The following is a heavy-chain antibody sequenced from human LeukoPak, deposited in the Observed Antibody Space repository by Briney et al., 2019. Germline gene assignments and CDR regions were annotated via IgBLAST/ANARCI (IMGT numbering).Heavy chain of an antibody. J-gene: IGHJ5*02. CDR3: ARVYYDILTGSSWFDP. CDR1: GGTFSSYA. V-gene: IGHV1-69*05. D-gene: IGHD3-9*01. Sequence: SVKVSCKASGGTFSSYAISWVRQAPGQGLEWMGGIIPIFGTANYAQKFQGRVTITTDESTSTAYMELSSLRSEDTAVYYCARVYYDILTGSSWFDPWGQGTLVTVSS. CDR2: IIPIFGTA.